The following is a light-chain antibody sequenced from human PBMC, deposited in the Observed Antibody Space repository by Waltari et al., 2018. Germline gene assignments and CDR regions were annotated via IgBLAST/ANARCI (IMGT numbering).Light chain of an antibody. CDR1: QGISSY. J-gene: IGKJ3*01. Sequence: AIRMTQSPSSLSASTGARVTITCRASQGISSYFAWYQQKPGKAPKLLIYAASTLQSGVPSRFSGSGSGTDFTLTISCLQSEDFATYYCQQYNSYPFTFGPGTKVDI. V-gene: IGKV1-8*01. CDR3: QQYNSYPFT. CDR2: AAS.